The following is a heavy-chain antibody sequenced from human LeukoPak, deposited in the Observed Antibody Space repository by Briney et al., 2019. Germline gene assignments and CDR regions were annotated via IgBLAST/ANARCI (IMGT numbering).Heavy chain of an antibody. CDR3: AKDYRIGYSDHFDY. J-gene: IGHJ4*02. Sequence: PGRSLRLSCAGSGFIFNNYAMHWVRQPPGKGLEWVSGISWNSGSIDYADSVKGRFTISRDNAKNSLYLQMDSLRGEDTAIYYCAKDYRIGYSDHFDYWGQGALVTVSS. V-gene: IGHV3-9*01. CDR2: ISWNSGSI. D-gene: IGHD2-21*01. CDR1: GFIFNNYA.